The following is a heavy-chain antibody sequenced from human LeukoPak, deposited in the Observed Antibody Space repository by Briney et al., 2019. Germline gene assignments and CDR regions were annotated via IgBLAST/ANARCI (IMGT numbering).Heavy chain of an antibody. J-gene: IGHJ3*01. CDR3: ARDGNFDF. CDR1: GGTFSSYA. D-gene: IGHD1-1*01. CDR2: INPNSGDT. V-gene: IGHV1-2*02. Sequence: ASVNVSCKASGGTFSSYAISWVRQAPRQGLEWMGWINPNSGDTNYAQKYQGRVTMTRDTSISTAYMELSRLTSDDTAVYYCARDGNFDFWGQGTMVTVSS.